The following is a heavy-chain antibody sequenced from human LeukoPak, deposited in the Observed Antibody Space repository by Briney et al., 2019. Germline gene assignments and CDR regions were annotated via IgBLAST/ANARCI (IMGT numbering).Heavy chain of an antibody. CDR2: IILILDIA. CDR1: GGTFDNYI. Sequence: SVKDSCKTSGGTFDNYIISWVRQAPGQGLEWVGTIILILDIANYAQKFQGRVAITADTSTSTAYMELSNLGSEDTAVYFCAREPEGLTTESHWGQGTLVTVSS. V-gene: IGHV1-69*04. CDR3: AREPEGLTTESH. J-gene: IGHJ4*02. D-gene: IGHD1-14*01.